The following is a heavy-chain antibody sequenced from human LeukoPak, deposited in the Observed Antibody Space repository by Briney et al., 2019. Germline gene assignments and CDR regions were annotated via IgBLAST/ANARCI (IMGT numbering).Heavy chain of an antibody. CDR2: FDPEDGET. CDR1: GYTLTELS. V-gene: IGHV1-24*01. Sequence: GASVKVSCKVSGYTLTELSMHWVRQAPGKGLEWMGGFDPEDGETIYAQKFQGRVTMTEDTSTDTAYMELSSLRSEDTAVYYCATAQGGVVTDAFDIWGQGTMVTVSS. D-gene: IGHD2-21*02. CDR3: ATAQGGVVTDAFDI. J-gene: IGHJ3*02.